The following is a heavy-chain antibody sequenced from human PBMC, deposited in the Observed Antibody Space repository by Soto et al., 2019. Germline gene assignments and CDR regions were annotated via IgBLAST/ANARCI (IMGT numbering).Heavy chain of an antibody. J-gene: IGHJ5*02. D-gene: IGHD2-2*01. CDR1: GFSLSTSGVG. V-gene: IGHV2-5*02. CDR3: ARDIVVVPAALNWFDP. CDR2: IYWDDDK. Sequence: QITLKESGPPLVKPTQTLTLTCTFSGFSLSTSGVGVGWIRQPPGKALEWLALIYWDDDKRYSPSLKSRLTIPKDTSKNQVVLTMTNMDPVDTATYYCARDIVVVPAALNWFDPWGQGTLVTVSS.